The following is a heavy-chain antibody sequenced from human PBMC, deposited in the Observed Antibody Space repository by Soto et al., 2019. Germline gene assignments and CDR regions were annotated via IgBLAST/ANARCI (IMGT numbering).Heavy chain of an antibody. CDR1: GYTFTDYW. CDR2: IYPGDSDT. V-gene: IGHV5-51*01. CDR3: ASQKTVIRGPLSSNWFDP. D-gene: IGHD1-1*01. J-gene: IGHJ5*02. Sequence: GESLKISCKGYGYTFTDYWIGWVRQMPGKGLELIGLIYPGDSDTRYSPSFQGRVTISADKSISTAFLQWSSLRASDTAMYYCASQKTVIRGPLSSNWFDPWGQGTLVTVST.